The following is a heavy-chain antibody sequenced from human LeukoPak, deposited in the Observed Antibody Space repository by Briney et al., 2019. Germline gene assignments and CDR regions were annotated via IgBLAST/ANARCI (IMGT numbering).Heavy chain of an antibody. V-gene: IGHV1-2*02. D-gene: IGHD3-10*01. J-gene: IGHJ4*02. CDR2: INPNSGGT. Sequence: ASVKVSCRASGYTFTGYYMHWVRQAPGQGLEWMGWINPNSGGTNYAQEFQGRVTMTRDTSISTAYMELSRLRSDDTAVYYCARARGRFGELSPLGYWGQGTLVTVSS. CDR3: ARARGRFGELSPLGY. CDR1: GYTFTGYY.